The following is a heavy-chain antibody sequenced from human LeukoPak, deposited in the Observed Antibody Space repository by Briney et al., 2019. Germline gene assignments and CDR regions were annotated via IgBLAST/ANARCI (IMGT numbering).Heavy chain of an antibody. CDR1: GGSFSGYY. D-gene: IGHD6-13*01. J-gene: IGHJ6*03. CDR3: ARVFRGSSSYERWRTYYYYYMDV. Sequence: SETLSLTCAVYGGSFSGYYWSWIRQPPGKGLEWIGEINHSGSTNYNPSLKSRVTISVDTSKNQFSLKLSSVTAADTAVYYCARVFRGSSSYERWRTYYYYYMDVWGKGTTVTVSS. CDR2: INHSGST. V-gene: IGHV4-34*01.